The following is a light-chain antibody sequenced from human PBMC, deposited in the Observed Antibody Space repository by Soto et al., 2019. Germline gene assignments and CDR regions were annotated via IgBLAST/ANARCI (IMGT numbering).Light chain of an antibody. CDR1: TGAVTSGHY. CDR3: LLAYSGDREV. V-gene: IGLV7-46*01. J-gene: IGLJ3*02. Sequence: QAVVTQEPSLTVSPGGTVPLTCGSSTGAVTSGHYPYWFQQKPGQAPRTLIFNTNNKHSWTPARFSGSLLGGKAALTLSGAQPEDEAGYYCLLAYSGDREVFGGGTKLTVL. CDR2: NTN.